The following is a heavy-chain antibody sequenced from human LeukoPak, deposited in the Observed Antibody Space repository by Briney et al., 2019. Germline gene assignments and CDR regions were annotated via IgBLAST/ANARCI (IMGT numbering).Heavy chain of an antibody. D-gene: IGHD3-9*01. CDR2: IYYSGST. Sequence: SETLSLTCTVSGGSISSSSYYWGWIRQPPGKGLEWIGSIYYSGSTYYNPSLKSRVTISVDTSNNHFSLKLTSVTAADTAVYYCARVPPNYDILTGYYNAPFDYWGQGTLVTVSS. J-gene: IGHJ4*02. CDR1: GGSISSSSYY. CDR3: ARVPPNYDILTGYYNAPFDY. V-gene: IGHV4-39*07.